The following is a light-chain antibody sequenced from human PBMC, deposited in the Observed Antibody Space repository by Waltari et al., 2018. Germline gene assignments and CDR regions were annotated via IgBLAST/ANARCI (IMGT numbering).Light chain of an antibody. V-gene: IGKV3-15*01. Sequence: DIVLTQSPATLSVSPGKRATLSCRASQSIMTNLAWYQQKPGQAPSLLIYGSSSRTTDVPARFSGSGSGTEFTLTISSLRSGDSAIYYCHQYNSWPKTFGQGTKVEI. CDR1: QSIMTN. J-gene: IGKJ1*01. CDR3: HQYNSWPKT. CDR2: GSS.